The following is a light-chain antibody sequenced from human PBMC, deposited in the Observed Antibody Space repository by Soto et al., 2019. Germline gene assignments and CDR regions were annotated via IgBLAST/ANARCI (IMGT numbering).Light chain of an antibody. CDR2: GNS. CDR3: QSYDSSLSVWV. Sequence: QSVLTQPPSVSGAPGQRVTISCTGSSSNIGAGYDVHWYQHLPGTAPKLLIYGNSSRPSGVPDRFSGSKSGTSASLAITGLQAEDEADYYCQSYDSSLSVWVFGGGTKLTVL. CDR1: SSNIGAGYD. J-gene: IGLJ3*02. V-gene: IGLV1-40*01.